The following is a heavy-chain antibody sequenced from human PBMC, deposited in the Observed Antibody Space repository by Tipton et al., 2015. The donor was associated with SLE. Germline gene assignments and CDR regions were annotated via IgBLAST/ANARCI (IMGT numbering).Heavy chain of an antibody. CDR1: GFTFSDYY. J-gene: IGHJ4*02. Sequence: SLRLSCAASGFTFSDYYMSWIRQAPGKGLEWVSYISSSGSYTNYADSVRGRFTISRDNANNSLYLQMNSLRAEDTAVYFCARDLNMYGDHFDHWGQGALVTVSS. V-gene: IGHV3-11*06. CDR2: ISSSGSYT. CDR3: ARDLNMYGDHFDH. D-gene: IGHD4-17*01.